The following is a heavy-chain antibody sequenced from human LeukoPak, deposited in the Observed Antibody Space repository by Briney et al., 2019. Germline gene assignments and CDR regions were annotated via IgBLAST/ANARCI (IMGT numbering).Heavy chain of an antibody. V-gene: IGHV3-9*01. CDR1: GFTFDDYA. J-gene: IGHJ4*02. Sequence: GGSLRLSCAASGFTFDDYAMHWVRQAPGKGLEWVSGISWNSGSIGYADSVKGRFTISRDNSKNTLYLQMNSLRAEDTAVYYCAKEGGIQWLAFFFDYWGQGTLVTVSS. CDR2: ISWNSGSI. D-gene: IGHD6-19*01. CDR3: AKEGGIQWLAFFFDY.